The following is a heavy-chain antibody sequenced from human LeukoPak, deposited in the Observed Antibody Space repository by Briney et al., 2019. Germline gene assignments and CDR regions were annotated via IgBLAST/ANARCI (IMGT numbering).Heavy chain of an antibody. CDR1: GYTLTELS. CDR3: ATADHYDSSGYYWDYFDY. D-gene: IGHD3-22*01. J-gene: IGHJ4*02. V-gene: IGHV1-24*01. CDR2: FDPEDGET. Sequence: GASVKVSCKVSGYTLTELSMHWVRQAPGKGLEWMGGFDPEDGETIYAQKFQGRVTMTEDTSTDTAYMAVSSLRSEDTAVYYCATADHYDSSGYYWDYFDYWGQGTLVTVSS.